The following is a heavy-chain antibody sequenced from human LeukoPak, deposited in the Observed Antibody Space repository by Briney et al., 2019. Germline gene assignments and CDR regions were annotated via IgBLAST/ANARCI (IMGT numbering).Heavy chain of an antibody. V-gene: IGHV3-7*03. CDR1: GFPFSSYG. CDR3: ARGLGYNIY. CDR2: IKQDGSEM. D-gene: IGHD1-14*01. Sequence: SGGSLRLSCAASGFPFSSYGMHWVRQAPGKGLEWVANIKQDGSEMYYMDSVKGRFTISRDNAKTSLYLQMNSLRAEDTAVYYCARGLGYNIYWGQGTLVTVSS. J-gene: IGHJ4*02.